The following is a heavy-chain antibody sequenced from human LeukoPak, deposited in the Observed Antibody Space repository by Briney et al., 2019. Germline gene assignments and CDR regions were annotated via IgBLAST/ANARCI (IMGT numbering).Heavy chain of an antibody. CDR1: GGTFSSYA. CDR2: IIPILGIA. J-gene: IGHJ4*02. V-gene: IGHV1-69*04. D-gene: IGHD3-22*01. CDR3: AAEAYYYDSSGYYYVD. Sequence: SVKVSCKASGGTFSSYAISWVRQAPGQGLGWMGRIIPILGIANYAQKFQGRVTITAAKSTSTAYMELSSLRSEDTAVYYCAAEAYYYDSSGYYYVDWGQGTLVTVSS.